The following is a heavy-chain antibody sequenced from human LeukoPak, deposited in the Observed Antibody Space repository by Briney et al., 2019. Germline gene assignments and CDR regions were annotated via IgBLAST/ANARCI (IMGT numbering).Heavy chain of an antibody. Sequence: GGSLRLSCSVSGFTFSSYTMHWVRQAPGKGLEYVSSININGGRTYYADSVRGRFTISRDNSKNTLYLQMSSLRAEDTAVYYCVKDKWIDHWGQGTLVTVSS. CDR1: GFTFSSYT. D-gene: IGHD2-8*01. J-gene: IGHJ4*02. CDR2: ININGGRT. CDR3: VKDKWIDH. V-gene: IGHV3-64D*09.